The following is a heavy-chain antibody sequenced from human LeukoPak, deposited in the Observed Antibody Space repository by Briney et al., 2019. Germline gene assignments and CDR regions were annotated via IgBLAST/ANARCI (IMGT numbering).Heavy chain of an antibody. D-gene: IGHD4-17*01. CDR2: ISGRGGST. J-gene: IGHJ4*02. Sequence: SGGSLRLSCAASGFTFSSYAMSWVRQARGKGLKWVSAISGRGGSTYYADSVKGRFTISRDNSKNTLYLQMNSLRAEDTAVYYCAKDRSYGDYGEGPLDYWGQGTLVTVSS. CDR3: AKDRSYGDYGEGPLDY. V-gene: IGHV3-23*01. CDR1: GFTFSSYA.